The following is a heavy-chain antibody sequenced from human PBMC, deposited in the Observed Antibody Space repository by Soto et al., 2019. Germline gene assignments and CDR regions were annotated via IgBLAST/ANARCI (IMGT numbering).Heavy chain of an antibody. D-gene: IGHD3-10*01. V-gene: IGHV1-69*13. CDR2: IIPIFGTA. CDR3: ASSVAIRRTGNFDY. J-gene: IGHJ4*02. Sequence: GALVKVSFKASGGPFSSYAISLVRQAPGQGLEWMGGIIPIFGTANYAQKFQGRVTITADESTSTAYMELSSLRSEDTAVYYCASSVAIRRTGNFDYWGQGTMVTVSS. CDR1: GGPFSSYA.